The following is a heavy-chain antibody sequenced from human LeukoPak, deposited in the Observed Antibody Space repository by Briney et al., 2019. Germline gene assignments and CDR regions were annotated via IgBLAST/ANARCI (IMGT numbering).Heavy chain of an antibody. CDR3: ARDQTLYSSSWYYFDY. V-gene: IGHV1-46*01. Sequence: GASVKVSCKASGYTFTTYYMHWVRQAPGQGLEWMGVINPRGISTNYAQKFQGRVTMTRDTSTSTVYMELSSLRSEDTAVYYCARDQTLYSSSWYYFDYWGQGTLVTVSS. J-gene: IGHJ4*02. CDR2: INPRGIST. CDR1: GYTFTTYY. D-gene: IGHD6-13*01.